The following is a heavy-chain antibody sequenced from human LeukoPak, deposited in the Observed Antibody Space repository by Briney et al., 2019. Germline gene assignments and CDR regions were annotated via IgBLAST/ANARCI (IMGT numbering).Heavy chain of an antibody. Sequence: GGSLRLSCAASGFTFSSYSMNWVRQAPGKELEWVSSISSSSSYIYYADSVKGRFTISRDNAKNSLYLQMNSLRAEDTAVYYCARISDSSGYAGAFDIWGQGTMVTVSS. CDR2: ISSSSSYI. CDR1: GFTFSSYS. J-gene: IGHJ3*02. D-gene: IGHD3-22*01. V-gene: IGHV3-21*01. CDR3: ARISDSSGYAGAFDI.